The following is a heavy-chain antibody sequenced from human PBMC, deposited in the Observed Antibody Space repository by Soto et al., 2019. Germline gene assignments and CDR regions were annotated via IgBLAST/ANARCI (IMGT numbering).Heavy chain of an antibody. Sequence: SETLSLTCTVSGVSISSGGYYWSWIRQHPGKGLEWIGYIYYSGSTYYNPSLKSRVTISVDTPKNQFSLKLSSVTAADPAVYYCAREPFIYYVSGTVFDYWGQGTLVTVSS. D-gene: IGHD3-10*01. J-gene: IGHJ4*02. CDR2: IYYSGST. V-gene: IGHV4-31*03. CDR3: AREPFIYYVSGTVFDY. CDR1: GVSISSGGYY.